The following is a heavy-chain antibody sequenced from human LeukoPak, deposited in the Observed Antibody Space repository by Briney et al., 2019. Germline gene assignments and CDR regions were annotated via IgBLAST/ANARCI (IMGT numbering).Heavy chain of an antibody. V-gene: IGHV1-8*01. CDR1: GYTFTSYD. CDR2: MNPNSGNT. D-gene: IGHD6-19*01. CDR3: ARVGEVAVAGTTAEYFQH. J-gene: IGHJ1*01. Sequence: GASAKVSCKASGYTFTSYDINWVRQATGQGLEWMGWMNPNSGNTGYAQKFQGRVTMTRNTSISTAYMELSSLRSEDTAVYYCARVGEVAVAGTTAEYFQHWGQGTLVTVSS.